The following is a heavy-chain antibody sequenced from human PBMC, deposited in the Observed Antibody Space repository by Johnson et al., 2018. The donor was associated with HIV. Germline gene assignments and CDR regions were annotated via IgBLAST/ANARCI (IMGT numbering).Heavy chain of an antibody. CDR1: GFTFSDYD. V-gene: IGHV3-30*03. D-gene: IGHD3-10*01. CDR2: ISYDGSNE. J-gene: IGHJ3*02. Sequence: QVQLVESGGGLVKPGGSLRLSCAASGFTFSDYDMSWIRQAPGKGLEWVAVISYDGSNEYYVESVKGRFTISRDNSKNTLYLQMNSLKTEDTAVYYCTTTEMVRGVSSYAFDIWGQGTMVTVSS. CDR3: TTTEMVRGVSSYAFDI.